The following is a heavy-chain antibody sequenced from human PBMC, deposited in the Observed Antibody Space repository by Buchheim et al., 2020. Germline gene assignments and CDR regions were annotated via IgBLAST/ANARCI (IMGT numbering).Heavy chain of an antibody. Sequence: QVQLVQSGAEVKKPGALVKVSCKASGYTFTSYYLHWVRQAPGQGLEWMGIINPSGGSTTYAQNFQGRVTLTRDTSTSTVYMELSSLRSEDTAVYYCARAVAGNRFDSWGQGTL. V-gene: IGHV1-46*01. CDR1: GYTFTSYY. CDR2: INPSGGST. D-gene: IGHD6-19*01. CDR3: ARAVAGNRFDS. J-gene: IGHJ5*01.